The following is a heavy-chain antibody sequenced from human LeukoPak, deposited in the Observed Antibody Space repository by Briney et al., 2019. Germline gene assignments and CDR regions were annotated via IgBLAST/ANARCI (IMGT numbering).Heavy chain of an antibody. V-gene: IGHV3-23*01. CDR3: AKGIELWLTYFDH. J-gene: IGHJ4*02. CDR2: VSGNGGRT. CDR1: GSSFSSYV. D-gene: IGHD5-18*01. Sequence: SGGSLRLSCVASGSSFSSYVMNWVREAPGTGLEWVSAVSGNGGRTYCADSVKGRFTISRDNSKNTLSLQMNSLRAADTAVYYCAKGIELWLTYFDHWGQGTLVTASS.